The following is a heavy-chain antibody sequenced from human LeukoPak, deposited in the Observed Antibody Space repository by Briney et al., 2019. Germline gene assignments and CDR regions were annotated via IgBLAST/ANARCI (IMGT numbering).Heavy chain of an antibody. CDR2: IVVGSGNT. CDR3: AAVGPKEAIVGATTVDY. Sequence: SVKVSCKAPGFTFTSSAVQWVRQARGQRLEWIGWIVVGSGNTNYAQKFQERVTITRDMSTSTAYMELSSLRSEDTAVYYCAAVGPKEAIVGATTVDYWGQGTLVTVSS. V-gene: IGHV1-58*01. D-gene: IGHD1-26*01. J-gene: IGHJ4*02. CDR1: GFTFTSSA.